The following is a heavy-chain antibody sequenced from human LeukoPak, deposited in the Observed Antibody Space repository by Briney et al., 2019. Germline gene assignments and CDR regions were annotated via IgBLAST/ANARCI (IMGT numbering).Heavy chain of an antibody. CDR1: GFTFSSYA. Sequence: PGRSLRLSCAASGFTFSSYAMHWVRQAPGKGLEWVAVISYDGSNKYYADSVKGRFTISRDNSKNTLYLQMNSLRAEDTAVYYCAKDRGSGWHTDWHDYWGQGTLVTVSS. V-gene: IGHV3-30-3*01. J-gene: IGHJ4*02. CDR3: AKDRGSGWHTDWHDY. CDR2: ISYDGSNK. D-gene: IGHD6-19*01.